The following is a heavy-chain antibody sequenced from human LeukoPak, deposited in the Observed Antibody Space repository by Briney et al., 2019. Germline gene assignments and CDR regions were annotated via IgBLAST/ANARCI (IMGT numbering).Heavy chain of an antibody. D-gene: IGHD3-22*01. V-gene: IGHV4-59*01. Sequence: SETLSLTCTVSGGSISSYYWSWNRQPPGKGLEWIGYIYYSGSTNYNPSLKSRVTISVDTSKNQFSLKLSSVTAADTAVYYCARGAYDSSGYYPLIDPWGQGTLVTVSS. CDR2: IYYSGST. CDR3: ARGAYDSSGYYPLIDP. J-gene: IGHJ5*02. CDR1: GGSISSYY.